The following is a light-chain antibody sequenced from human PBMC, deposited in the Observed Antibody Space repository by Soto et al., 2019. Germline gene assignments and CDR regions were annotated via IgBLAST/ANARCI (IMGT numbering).Light chain of an antibody. CDR1: QSVNNY. Sequence: EIVLTQSPATLSLSPGERATLSCRASQSVNNYLAWYQQKPGQAPRLLIYDTFNRATGIAARFSGSGSGTDFTLTLSSLEPEDFAVYYCQHRRNWPLTFGGGTRVEI. CDR2: DTF. J-gene: IGKJ4*01. CDR3: QHRRNWPLT. V-gene: IGKV3-11*01.